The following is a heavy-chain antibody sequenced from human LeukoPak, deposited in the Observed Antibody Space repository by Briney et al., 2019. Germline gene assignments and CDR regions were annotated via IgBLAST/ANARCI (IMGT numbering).Heavy chain of an antibody. D-gene: IGHD1-1*01. CDR2: ISYDGSNK. Sequence: PGRSLRLSCAASGFTFSSYGMHWVRQAPGKGLEWVAVISYDGSNKYYADSVKGRFTISRDNSKNTLYLQMNSLRAEDTAVYYCARKTGAIDYWGQGTLVTVSS. J-gene: IGHJ4*02. CDR3: ARKTGAIDY. CDR1: GFTFSSYG. V-gene: IGHV3-30*03.